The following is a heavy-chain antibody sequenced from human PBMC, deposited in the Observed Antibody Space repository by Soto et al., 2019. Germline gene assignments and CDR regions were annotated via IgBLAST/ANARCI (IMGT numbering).Heavy chain of an antibody. CDR3: ARDYGSTTYVDAFAI. Sequence: QVQLQESGPGLVKPSQTLSLTCTVSGGSISSGGYYWSWIRQHPGKGLEWIGYIYYSGRTYYNPSPKSPVTTSVDPSKNQSSLNLSSVTAADTAVYYCARDYGSTTYVDAFAIWGQGTMVTVSS. CDR1: GGSISSGGYY. V-gene: IGHV4-31*01. D-gene: IGHD2-2*01. J-gene: IGHJ3*02. CDR2: IYYSGRT.